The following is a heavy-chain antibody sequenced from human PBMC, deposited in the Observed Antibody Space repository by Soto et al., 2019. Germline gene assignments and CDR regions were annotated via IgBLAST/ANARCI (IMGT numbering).Heavy chain of an antibody. CDR2: IWYDGSNK. D-gene: IGHD6-13*01. J-gene: IGHJ5*02. Sequence: QVQLVASGGGVVQPGRSLRLSCAASGFTFSSYGMHWVRQAPGKGLEWVAVIWYDGSNKYYADSVKGRFTISRDNSKNTLYLQMNSLRAEDTAVYYCARVGISSSWYWFDPWGQGTMVTVSS. CDR3: ARVGISSSWYWFDP. V-gene: IGHV3-33*01. CDR1: GFTFSSYG.